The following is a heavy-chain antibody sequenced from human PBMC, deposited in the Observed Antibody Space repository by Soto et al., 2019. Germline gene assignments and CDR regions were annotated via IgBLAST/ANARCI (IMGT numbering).Heavy chain of an antibody. Sequence: QITLKESGPTLVRPTQTLTLTCTFSGFSLSTSGVGVGWIRQPPGKALEWLALIYWDDDKRYSPSLKRRLTITKDTSKNQVVITLTNMDPVDTATYYSAHSRCGGDCLQSYSSHYYYGMDVWGQGTTVTVSS. CDR1: GFSLSTSGVG. V-gene: IGHV2-5*02. D-gene: IGHD2-21*02. CDR2: IYWDDDK. CDR3: AHSRCGGDCLQSYSSHYYYGMDV. J-gene: IGHJ6*02.